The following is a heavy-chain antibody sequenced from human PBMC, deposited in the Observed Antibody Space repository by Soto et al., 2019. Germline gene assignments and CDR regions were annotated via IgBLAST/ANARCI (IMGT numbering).Heavy chain of an antibody. D-gene: IGHD1-26*01. V-gene: IGHV1-69*02. J-gene: IGHJ4*02. Sequence: EASVKVSCKASGGTFSSYTISWVRQAPGQGLEWMGRIIPILGIANYAQKNQGRVTITADKSTSTAYMELSSLRSEDTAVYYCARAVGWDSFDYWGQGTLVTVSS. CDR1: GGTFSSYT. CDR3: ARAVGWDSFDY. CDR2: IIPILGIA.